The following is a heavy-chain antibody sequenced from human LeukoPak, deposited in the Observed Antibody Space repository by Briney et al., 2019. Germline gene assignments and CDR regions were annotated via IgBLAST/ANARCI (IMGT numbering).Heavy chain of an antibody. CDR2: FDPEDGET. J-gene: IGHJ6*02. Sequence: ASVKVSCKVSGYTLTELSMHWVRQAPGKGLEWMGGFDPEDGETSYAQKFQGRVTMTRDTSTSTVYMELSSLRSEDTAVYYCARVIGRYYDSSGYSNVYYYYGMDVWGQGTTVTVSS. V-gene: IGHV1-24*01. CDR3: ARVIGRYYDSSGYSNVYYYYGMDV. D-gene: IGHD3-22*01. CDR1: GYTLTELS.